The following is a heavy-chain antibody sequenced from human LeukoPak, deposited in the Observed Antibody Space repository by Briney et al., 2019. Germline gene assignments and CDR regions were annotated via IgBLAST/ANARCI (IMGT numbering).Heavy chain of an antibody. V-gene: IGHV3-30*18. CDR3: AKRGGRFPSDSFAI. J-gene: IGHJ3*02. Sequence: PGGSLRLSCAASGFTFSSYGMHWVRQAPGKGLEWVAVISYDGSNKYYAGSVKGRFTISRDNSKNTLYLQMNSLRAEDTAVYYCAKRGGRFPSDSFAIWGQGTMVTVSS. CDR2: ISYDGSNK. D-gene: IGHD1-26*01. CDR1: GFTFSSYG.